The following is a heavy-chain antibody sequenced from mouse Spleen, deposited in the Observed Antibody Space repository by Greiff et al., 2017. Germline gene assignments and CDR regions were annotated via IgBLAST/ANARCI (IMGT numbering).Heavy chain of an antibody. CDR1: GYTFTSYW. Sequence: QVQLQQPGAELVRPGSSVKLSCKASGYTFTSYWMHWVKQRPIQGLEWIGNIDPSDSETHYNQKFKDKATLTVDKSSSTAYMQLSSLTSEDSAVYYCARDHDRYDDDGSYAMDYWGQGTSVTVSS. CDR2: IDPSDSET. J-gene: IGHJ4*01. CDR3: ARDHDRYDDDGSYAMDY. D-gene: IGHD2-14*01. V-gene: IGHV1-52*01.